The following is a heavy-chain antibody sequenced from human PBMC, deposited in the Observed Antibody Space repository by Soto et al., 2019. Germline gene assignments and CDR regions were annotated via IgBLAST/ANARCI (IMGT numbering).Heavy chain of an antibody. CDR3: AKYKYQLLEYFQH. CDR1: GFTFSSYA. V-gene: IGHV3-23*01. D-gene: IGHD2-2*01. CDR2: ISGSGGST. Sequence: GGSLRLSCAASGFTFSSYAMSWVRQAPGKGLEWVSAISGSGGSTYYADSVKGRFTISRDNSKNTLYLQMNSLRAEDTAVYYSAKYKYQLLEYFQHWGQGTLVTVSS. J-gene: IGHJ1*01.